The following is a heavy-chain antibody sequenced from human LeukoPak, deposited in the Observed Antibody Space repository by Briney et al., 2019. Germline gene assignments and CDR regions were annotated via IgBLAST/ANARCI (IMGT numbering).Heavy chain of an antibody. V-gene: IGHV4-34*01. CDR1: GGSFSGYY. D-gene: IGHD3-9*01. J-gene: IGHJ6*02. CDR2: VNHSGST. Sequence: PSETLSLTCAVYGGSFSGYYWSWIRQPPGKGLEWIGEVNHSGSTNYNPSLKSRVTISVDTSKNQFSLKLSSVTAADTAVYYCARGETGYPTRQAYXXXGMDVWGQGTTVTVS. CDR3: ARGETGYPTRQAYXXXGMDV.